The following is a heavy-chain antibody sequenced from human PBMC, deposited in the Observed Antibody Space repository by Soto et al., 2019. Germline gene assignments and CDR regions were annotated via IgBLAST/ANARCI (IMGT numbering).Heavy chain of an antibody. J-gene: IGHJ4*02. V-gene: IGHV3-23*01. CDR1: GFTFSSYA. CDR3: ARVVSRRRGYNYYFDY. CDR2: ISGSGGST. Sequence: GGSLRLSCAASGFTFSSYAMSWVRQAPGKGLEWVSAISGSGGSTYYADSVKGRFTISRDNSKNTLYLQMNSLRAEDTAVYYCARVVSRRRGYNYYFDYWGQGPLVTVSS. D-gene: IGHD5-12*01.